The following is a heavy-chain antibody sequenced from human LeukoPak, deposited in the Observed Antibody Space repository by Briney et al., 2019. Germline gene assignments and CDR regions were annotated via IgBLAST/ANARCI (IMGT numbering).Heavy chain of an antibody. D-gene: IGHD3-22*01. J-gene: IGHJ4*02. CDR2: ISSSSSYI. CDR3: ARDQDYYDSSGSDY. Sequence: GGSLRLSCAASGFTFSSYSMNWVRQAPGKGLEWVSSISSSSSYIYYADSVKGRFTISRDNAKNSLYLQMNSLGAEDTAVYYCARDQDYYDSSGSDYWGQGTLVTVSS. V-gene: IGHV3-21*01. CDR1: GFTFSSYS.